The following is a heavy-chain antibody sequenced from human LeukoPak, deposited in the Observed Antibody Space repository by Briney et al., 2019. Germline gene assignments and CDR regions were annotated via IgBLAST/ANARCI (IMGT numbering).Heavy chain of an antibody. J-gene: IGHJ4*02. CDR1: GFTFSSYW. CDR2: IKQDGSEK. CDR3: AREYSGYERLFDY. Sequence: PGGSLRLSCAASGFTFSSYWMSWVRQAPGKGLEWVANIKQDGSEKYYVDSVKGRFTISRDNAENSLYLQMNSLRAEDTAVYYCAREYSGYERLFDYWGQGTLVTVSS. D-gene: IGHD5-12*01. V-gene: IGHV3-7*01.